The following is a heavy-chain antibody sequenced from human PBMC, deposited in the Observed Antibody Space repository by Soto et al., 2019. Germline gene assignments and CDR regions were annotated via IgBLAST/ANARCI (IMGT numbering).Heavy chain of an antibody. Sequence: SETLSLTCTVSGGSISTSTYYWGWIRQPPGKGLEWIVSVYYSGSTFYNPSLKSRVTISVDTSKNQVSLSLSSVTAADMAVYYGAALTGYYYYYMDGWGKGTTVTVSS. CDR1: GGSISTSTYY. D-gene: IGHD3-9*01. J-gene: IGHJ6*03. V-gene: IGHV4-39*01. CDR3: AALTGYYYYYMDG. CDR2: VYYSGST.